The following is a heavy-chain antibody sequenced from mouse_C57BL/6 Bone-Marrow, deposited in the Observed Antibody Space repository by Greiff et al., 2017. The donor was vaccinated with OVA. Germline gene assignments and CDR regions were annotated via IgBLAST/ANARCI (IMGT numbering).Heavy chain of an antibody. D-gene: IGHD4-1*01. CDR1: GFTFTDYY. CDR2: IRNKANGYTT. Sequence: EVKLMESGGGLVQPGGSLSLSCAASGFTFTDYYMSWVRQPPGKALEWFGFIRNKANGYTTEYSASVKGRFTISRDNSQSILYLQMNALRAEDSATYYCARSSSNWAWFAYWGQGTLVTVSA. CDR3: ARSSSNWAWFAY. J-gene: IGHJ3*01. V-gene: IGHV7-3*01.